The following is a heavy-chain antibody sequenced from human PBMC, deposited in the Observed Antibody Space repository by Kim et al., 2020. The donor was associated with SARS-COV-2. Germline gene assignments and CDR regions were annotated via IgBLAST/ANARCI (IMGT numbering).Heavy chain of an antibody. D-gene: IGHD3-3*01. CDR3: ARYRAINYDFWSAYRANWFDP. CDR1: GFTFSSYS. J-gene: IGHJ5*02. Sequence: GGSLRLSCAASGFTFSSYSMNWVRQAPGKGLEWVSSISSSSSYIYYADSVKGRFTISRDNAKNSLYLQMNSLRAEDTAVYYCARYRAINYDFWSAYRANWFDPWGQGTLVTVSS. V-gene: IGHV3-21*01. CDR2: ISSSSSYI.